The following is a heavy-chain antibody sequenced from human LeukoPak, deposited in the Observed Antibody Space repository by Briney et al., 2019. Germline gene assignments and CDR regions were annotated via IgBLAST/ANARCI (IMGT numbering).Heavy chain of an antibody. CDR1: GFTFGTHA. J-gene: IGHJ4*02. CDR3: GKTTVGYSSGQKPAWPVDY. V-gene: IGHV3-23*01. Sequence: GGSLRLSCEASGFTFGTHAMYWVRQAPGKGLEWVAGIFGGGGSPHYAAPVKGRFTISRDNSRNTVYLQINSLRAEDTAVYYCGKTTVGYSSGQKPAWPVDYWGQGTLVTVSS. CDR2: IFGGGGSP. D-gene: IGHD5-18*01.